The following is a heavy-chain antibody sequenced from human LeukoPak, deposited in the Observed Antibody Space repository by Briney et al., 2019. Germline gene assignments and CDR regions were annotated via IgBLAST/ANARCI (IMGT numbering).Heavy chain of an antibody. CDR3: ARGADYDILTGYMDV. V-gene: IGHV3-21*01. D-gene: IGHD3-9*01. J-gene: IGHJ6*03. CDR2: ISSSSSYL. Sequence: GGSLRLSCAASGFTFSSYSMNWVRQAPGKGLEWVSSISSSSSYLYYADSVKGRFTISRANAKNSLYLEMNSLRAEDTAVYYCARGADYDILTGYMDVWGKGTTVTVSS. CDR1: GFTFSSYS.